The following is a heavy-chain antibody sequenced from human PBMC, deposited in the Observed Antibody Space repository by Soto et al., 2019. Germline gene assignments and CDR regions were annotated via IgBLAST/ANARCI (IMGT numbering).Heavy chain of an antibody. V-gene: IGHV1-2*04. D-gene: IGHD3-22*01. CDR1: GYTFTGYY. Sequence: QVQLVQSGAEVKKPGASVKVSCKASGYTFTGYYMHWVRQAPGQGLEWMGWINPNSGGTNYAQKFQGWVTMTRDTSISTAYMELSRLRSDDTAVYYCARSARERYYYDSSGYYPDYWGQGTLVTVSS. CDR2: INPNSGGT. J-gene: IGHJ4*02. CDR3: ARSARERYYYDSSGYYPDY.